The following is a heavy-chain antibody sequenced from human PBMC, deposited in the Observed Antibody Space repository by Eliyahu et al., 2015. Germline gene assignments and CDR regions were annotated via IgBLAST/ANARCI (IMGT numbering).Heavy chain of an antibody. CDR2: MYVSGAA. CDR3: ARDPMIRGFFDY. CDR1: GGSIXNYY. D-gene: IGHD3-10*01. Sequence: QVQLQESGPGLVTASETLSXTCNVSGGSIXNYYXNRIRQPAXKEPEWIGRMYVSGAAFYNPSLKSRVTMSMDTSNNHFSLKLTSVTAADTAVYFCARDPMIRGFFDYWGQGTLVTVSS. V-gene: IGHV4-4*07. J-gene: IGHJ4*02.